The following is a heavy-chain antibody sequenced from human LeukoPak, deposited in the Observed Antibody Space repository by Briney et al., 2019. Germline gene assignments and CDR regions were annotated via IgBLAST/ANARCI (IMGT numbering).Heavy chain of an antibody. CDR2: IKQDGSEK. CDR1: GFTFSKYA. CDR3: ARDRLYGSGSYYTWYYDL. V-gene: IGHV3-7*01. J-gene: IGHJ2*01. D-gene: IGHD3-10*01. Sequence: PGGSLRLSCVASGFTSGFTFSKYAMSWVRQAPGKGLEWVANIKQDGSEKYYVDSVKGRFTISRDNAKNSLYLQMNSLRAEDTAVYYCARDRLYGSGSYYTWYYDLWGRGTLVTVSS.